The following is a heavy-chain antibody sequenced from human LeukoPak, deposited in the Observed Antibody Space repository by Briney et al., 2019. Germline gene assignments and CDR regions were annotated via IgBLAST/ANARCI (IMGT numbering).Heavy chain of an antibody. J-gene: IGHJ6*02. D-gene: IGHD3-3*01. CDR2: INPSGGST. CDR1: GYTFTSYY. Sequence: ASVKVSCKASGYTFTSYYMHWVRQAPGQGLEWMGIINPSGGSTSYAQKFQGRVTMTRDTSTSTVYMELSSLRSEDTAVYYCAGPLTIQSTNYYYYYGMDVWGQGTTVTVSS. CDR3: AGPLTIQSTNYYYYYGMDV. V-gene: IGHV1-46*01.